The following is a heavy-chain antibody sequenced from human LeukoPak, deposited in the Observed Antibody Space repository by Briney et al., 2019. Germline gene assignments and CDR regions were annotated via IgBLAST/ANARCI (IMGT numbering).Heavy chain of an antibody. Sequence: GGSLRPPWPPFGFTSGSFGMHWVRRPQARGLGWVAFIRYDGSNKYYADSVKGRFTISRDNSKNTLYLQMNSLRAEDTAVYYCAKDPNYYDSSGYYSEFDYWGQGTLVTVSS. D-gene: IGHD3-22*01. CDR1: GFTSGSFG. V-gene: IGHV3-30*02. CDR3: AKDPNYYDSSGYYSEFDY. J-gene: IGHJ4*02. CDR2: IRYDGSNK.